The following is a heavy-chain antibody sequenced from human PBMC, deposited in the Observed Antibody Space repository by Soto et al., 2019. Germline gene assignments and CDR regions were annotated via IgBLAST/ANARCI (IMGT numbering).Heavy chain of an antibody. CDR3: ARGGGFGMKPVDRDAFDI. CDR2: IYYSGST. D-gene: IGHD3-10*01. Sequence: PSETLSLTCTVSGGSISSGGYYWSWIRQHPGKGLEWIGYIYYSGSTYYNPSLKSRVTISVDTSKNQFSLKLSSVTAADTAVYYCARGGGFGMKPVDRDAFDIWGQGTMVTVSS. CDR1: GGSISSGGYY. J-gene: IGHJ3*02. V-gene: IGHV4-31*03.